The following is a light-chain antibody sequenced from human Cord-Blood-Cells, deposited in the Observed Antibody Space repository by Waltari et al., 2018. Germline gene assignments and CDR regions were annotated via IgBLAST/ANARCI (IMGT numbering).Light chain of an antibody. CDR1: QSISSY. Sequence: DIQMTQSPSSLSASVRYRVTLTCRASQSISSYLNWYQQKPGKAPKLLIYAASSLQSGVPSRFSGSGSGTDFTLTISSLQPEDFATYYCQQSYSTPYTFGQGTKLEIK. J-gene: IGKJ2*01. V-gene: IGKV1-39*01. CDR3: QQSYSTPYT. CDR2: AAS.